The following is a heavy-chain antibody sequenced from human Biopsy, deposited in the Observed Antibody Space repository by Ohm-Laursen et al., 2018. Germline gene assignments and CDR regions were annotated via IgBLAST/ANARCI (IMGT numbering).Heavy chain of an antibody. CDR2: ISSSNDNT. Sequence: ASVKVSCKASGGTFSSYVISWVRQAPGQGLEWMGWISSSNDNTNYAQKFQGRVTMTADTSTSTAYMELRSLRSDDTAVYYCARDFFDSSGYFYYYNGVDLWGQGTTVTVSS. V-gene: IGHV1-18*01. CDR3: ARDFFDSSGYFYYYNGVDL. CDR1: GGTFSSYV. D-gene: IGHD3-22*01. J-gene: IGHJ6*02.